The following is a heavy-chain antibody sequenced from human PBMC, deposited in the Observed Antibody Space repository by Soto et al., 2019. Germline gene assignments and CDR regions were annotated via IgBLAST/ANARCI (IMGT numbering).Heavy chain of an antibody. J-gene: IGHJ6*02. Sequence: PSETLSLTCTVSGASISSYYWSWIRPPAGKGLEWIGRVYSSGSTNYNPSLKSRVTMSVDTSKSQFSLKLTSVTAADTASYYCASLHSSGPNDDYCKVGVGGHGTTVTGS. CDR3: ASLHSSGPNDDYCKVGV. CDR1: GASISSYY. V-gene: IGHV4-4*07. CDR2: VYSSGST. D-gene: IGHD6-19*01.